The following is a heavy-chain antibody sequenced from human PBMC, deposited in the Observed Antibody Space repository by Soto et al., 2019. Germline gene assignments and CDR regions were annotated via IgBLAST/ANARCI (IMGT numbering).Heavy chain of an antibody. CDR2: ISGSGGST. J-gene: IGHJ6*03. V-gene: IGHV3-23*01. D-gene: IGHD3-3*01. CDR1: GFTFSSYA. Sequence: EVQLLESGGGLVQPGGSLRLSCAASGFTFSSYAMSWVRQAPGKGLEWVSAISGSGGSTYYADSVKGRFTISRDNSKNTLYLQMNSLRAEDTAVYYCAKVAWTYDFWSGYFDYYYMDVWGKGTTVTVSS. CDR3: AKVAWTYDFWSGYFDYYYMDV.